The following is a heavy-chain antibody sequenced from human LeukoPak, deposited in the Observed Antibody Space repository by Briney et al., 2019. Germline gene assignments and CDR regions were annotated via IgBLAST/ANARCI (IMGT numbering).Heavy chain of an antibody. CDR2: IYYSGST. J-gene: IGHJ3*02. D-gene: IGHD1-26*01. CDR1: GDSISSGDYY. Sequence: SETLSLTCTVSGDSISSGDYYWSWIRQPPGKGPEWLGYIYYSGSTYYNPSLKSRVTISVDTSKNQFFLKLSSVTAADTAVYYCARSVEGATPDAFDIWGQGTMVTVSS. V-gene: IGHV4-30-4*08. CDR3: ARSVEGATPDAFDI.